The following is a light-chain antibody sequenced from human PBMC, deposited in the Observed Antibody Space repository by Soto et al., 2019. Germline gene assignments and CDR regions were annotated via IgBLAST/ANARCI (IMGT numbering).Light chain of an antibody. CDR1: QSVLYSSNNKNY. J-gene: IGKJ4*01. CDR3: QQYYNTPLT. CDR2: WAS. V-gene: IGKV4-1*01. Sequence: DIVMTQSPDSLAVSLGERATINCKSSQSVLYSSNNKNYLAWYQQKPGQPPKLLIYWASTRQSGVPDRFSGSGSGTDFTLAISSLQAEDVAAYYCQQYYNTPLTFGGGTEVEIK.